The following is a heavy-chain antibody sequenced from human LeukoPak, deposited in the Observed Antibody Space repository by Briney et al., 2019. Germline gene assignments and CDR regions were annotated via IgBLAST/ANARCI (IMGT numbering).Heavy chain of an antibody. CDR2: ISAYNGNT. J-gene: IGHJ4*02. CDR3: ARVPTMIIHPYYFDY. D-gene: IGHD3-22*01. V-gene: IGHV1-18*01. Sequence: ASVKVSCKASGYTFTSYGISWVRQAPGQGLEWMGWISAYNGNTNYAQKLQGRVTMTTDTSTSTAYKELRSLRSDDTAVYYCARVPTMIIHPYYFDYWGQGTLVTVSS. CDR1: GYTFTSYG.